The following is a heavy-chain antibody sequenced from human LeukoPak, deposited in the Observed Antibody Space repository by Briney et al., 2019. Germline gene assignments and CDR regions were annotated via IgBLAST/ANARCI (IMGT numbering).Heavy chain of an antibody. CDR2: INSDGSST. CDR1: GFTFSSYW. J-gene: IGHJ4*02. CDR3: ARDTRYYYGSGSFRGFDY. D-gene: IGHD3-10*01. V-gene: IGHV3-74*01. Sequence: GGSLRLSCAASGFTFSSYWMHWVRQAPGKGLVWVSRINSDGSSTSYADSVKGRFTISRDNAKNTLYLQMNGLRAEDTAVYYCARDTRYYYGSGSFRGFDYWGQGTLVTVSS.